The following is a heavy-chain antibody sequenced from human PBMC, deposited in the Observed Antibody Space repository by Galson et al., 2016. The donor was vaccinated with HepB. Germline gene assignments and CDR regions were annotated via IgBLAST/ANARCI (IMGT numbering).Heavy chain of an antibody. D-gene: IGHD3-3*01. J-gene: IGHJ6*02. CDR1: GGSINTNNYY. CDR2: IYHSGNT. Sequence: SETLSLTCSVSGGSINTNNYYWVWIRQPPGKGLEWIGSIYHSGNTFYNPSLKSRVSISVDTSKNQFSLNVSYVTAADTAVYYCARLCYDFCSVSCAMDVWGQGTTVTAS. V-gene: IGHV4-39*01. CDR3: ARLCYDFCSVSCAMDV.